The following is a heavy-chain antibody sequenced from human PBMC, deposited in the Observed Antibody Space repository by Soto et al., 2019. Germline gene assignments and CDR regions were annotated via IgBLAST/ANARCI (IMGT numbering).Heavy chain of an antibody. V-gene: IGHV1-69*01. J-gene: IGHJ6*02. CDR1: GGTFSSYS. D-gene: IGHD6-6*01. CDR2: IIPIFGTA. CDR3: ARRRGIAARPELYGMDG. Sequence: QVQLVQSGAEVKKPGSSVKVSCKASGGTFSSYSISWVRQAPGQGLEWRGGIIPIFGTANYAQKFQGRVTIPADESTSTAYMELSSLRSEDTAVYYCARRRGIAARPELYGMDGWGQWTTVTVSS.